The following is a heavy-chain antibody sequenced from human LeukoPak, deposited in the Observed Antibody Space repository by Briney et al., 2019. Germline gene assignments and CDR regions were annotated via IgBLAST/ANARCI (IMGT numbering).Heavy chain of an antibody. J-gene: IGHJ1*01. CDR2: ISDSGGS. CDR3: ARDWNHCSGGSCPRGTFQH. D-gene: IGHD2-15*01. V-gene: IGHV4-61*01. Sequence: SETLSLTCSVSGGSVSSGISYWSWIRRPPGEGLEWIAYISDSGGSDYNPSLRGRVTISLDTSKNQFSLRLTSVTAADTAVYYCARDWNHCSGGSCPRGTFQHWGQGTLVTVSS. CDR1: GGSVSSGISY.